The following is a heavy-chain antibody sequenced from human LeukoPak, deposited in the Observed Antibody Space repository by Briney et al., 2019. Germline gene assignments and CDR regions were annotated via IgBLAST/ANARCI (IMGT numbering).Heavy chain of an antibody. CDR2: ISSSGSTI. CDR3: ARGGPEWPLDY. J-gene: IGHJ4*02. D-gene: IGHD3-3*01. V-gene: IGHV3-48*03. CDR1: GFTFSSYE. Sequence: PGGSLRLSCAASGFTFSSYEVNWVRQAPGKGLEWVSYISSSGSTIYSADSVKGRFTISRDNAKNSLYLEMNSLRADDTAVYYCARGGPEWPLDYWGQGTLVTVSS.